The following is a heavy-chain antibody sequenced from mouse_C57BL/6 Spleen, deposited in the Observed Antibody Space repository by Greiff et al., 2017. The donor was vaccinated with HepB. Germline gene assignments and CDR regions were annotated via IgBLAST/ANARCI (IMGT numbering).Heavy chain of an antibody. D-gene: IGHD1-1*01. CDR1: GYTFTIYW. Sequence: QVQLQQPGAELVKPGASVKLSCKASGYTFTIYWMQWVKQRPGQGLEWIGEIDPSDSYTNYNQKFKGKATLTVDTSSSTAYMQLSSLTSEDSAVYYCARGDGSPFDYWGQGTTLTVSS. V-gene: IGHV1-50*01. CDR2: IDPSDSYT. CDR3: ARGDGSPFDY. J-gene: IGHJ2*01.